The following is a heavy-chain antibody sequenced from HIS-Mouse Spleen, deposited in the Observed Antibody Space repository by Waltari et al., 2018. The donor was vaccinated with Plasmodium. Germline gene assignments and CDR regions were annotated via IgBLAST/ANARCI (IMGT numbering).Heavy chain of an antibody. D-gene: IGHD6-13*01. Sequence: QVQLVQSGAEVKKPVASVKVSCKASGYTFTGYYMHWVRQAPGQGLEWMGRINPNSGGTNYAQKFQGRVTMTRDTSISTAYMELSRLRSDDTAVYYCARVLGYKAAAGTFVEYFQHWGQGTLVTVSS. V-gene: IGHV1-2*02. CDR3: ARVLGYKAAAGTFVEYFQH. CDR1: GYTFTGYY. CDR2: INPNSGGT. J-gene: IGHJ1*01.